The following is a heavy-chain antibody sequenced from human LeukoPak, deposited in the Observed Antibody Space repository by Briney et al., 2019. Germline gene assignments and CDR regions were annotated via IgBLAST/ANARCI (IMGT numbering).Heavy chain of an antibody. J-gene: IGHJ3*02. D-gene: IGHD3-10*01. V-gene: IGHV4-4*02. Sequence: SETLSLTCAVSGGSISSSIWWSWVRQPPGKGLEWIGEIYHSGSTNYNPSLKSRVTMSVDKSKNQFSLKLNSVTAADTAVYYCAKSNGYGLVDIWGQGTMVTVFS. CDR3: AKSNGYGLVDI. CDR2: IYHSGST. CDR1: GGSISSSIW.